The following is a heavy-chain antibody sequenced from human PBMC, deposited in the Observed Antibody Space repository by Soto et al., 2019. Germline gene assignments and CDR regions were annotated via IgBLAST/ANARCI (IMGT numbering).Heavy chain of an antibody. V-gene: IGHV3-30*18. CDR1: GFTFSSYS. Sequence: PGGSLRLSCAASGFTFSSYSMHWVRQAPGKGLEWVAVISYDGSNKYYADSVKGRFTISRDNSKNTLYLQMNSLRAEDTAVYYCAKDPPSPRNDYIWPDYWGQGTLVTVSS. D-gene: IGHD3-16*01. CDR3: AKDPPSPRNDYIWPDY. CDR2: ISYDGSNK. J-gene: IGHJ4*02.